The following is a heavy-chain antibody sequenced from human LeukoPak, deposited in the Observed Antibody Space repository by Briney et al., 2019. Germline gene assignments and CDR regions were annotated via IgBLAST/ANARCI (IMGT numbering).Heavy chain of an antibody. V-gene: IGHV4-34*01. CDR3: ARTTEEYYGSGKFRKYYCYYYYMDV. J-gene: IGHJ6*03. CDR1: GGSFSGYY. CDR2: IYHSGST. D-gene: IGHD3-10*01. Sequence: PSETLSLTCAVYGGSFSGYYWSWIRQPPGKGLEWIGSIYHSGSTYYNPSLKSRITIAVDTSKNQFSLKLNSVTAADTAVYYCARTTEEYYGSGKFRKYYCYYYYMDVWGKGTTVTVSS.